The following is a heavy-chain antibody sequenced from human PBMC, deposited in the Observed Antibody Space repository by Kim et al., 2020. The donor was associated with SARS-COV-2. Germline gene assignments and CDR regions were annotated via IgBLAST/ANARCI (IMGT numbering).Heavy chain of an antibody. D-gene: IGHD2-21*02. CDR3: AKDRGSDSGDLVRFDP. Sequence: SGKGRFTISRDNPTNTLYLQMNSLRADDTAIYYCAKDRGSDSGDLVRFDPWGQGTLVIVSS. V-gene: IGHV3-23*01. J-gene: IGHJ5*02.